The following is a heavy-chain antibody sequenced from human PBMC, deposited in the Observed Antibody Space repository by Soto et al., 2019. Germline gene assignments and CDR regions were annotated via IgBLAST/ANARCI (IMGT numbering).Heavy chain of an antibody. CDR2: ISYDGSNK. Sequence: LRLSCAASGFTFSSYAMHWVRQAPGKGLEWVAVISYDGSNKYYADSVKGRFTISRDNSKNTLYLQMNSLRAEDTAVYYCARDPNLAYDFWSGYSRHFDYWGQGTLVTVSS. CDR3: ARDPNLAYDFWSGYSRHFDY. CDR1: GFTFSSYA. J-gene: IGHJ4*02. D-gene: IGHD3-3*01. V-gene: IGHV3-30-3*01.